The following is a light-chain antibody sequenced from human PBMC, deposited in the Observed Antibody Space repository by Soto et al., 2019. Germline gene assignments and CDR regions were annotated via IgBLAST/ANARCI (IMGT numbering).Light chain of an antibody. Sequence: QSALTQPASVSGSPGQSITISCTGTSSDIGAYNYVSWYQQHPGKAPKLMIYDVSDRPSGVSNRFSGSKSGNTASLTISGLQADDEADYSCSSFTTNSTLYVFGTGTKLTVL. J-gene: IGLJ1*01. CDR2: DVS. V-gene: IGLV2-14*03. CDR1: SSDIGAYNY. CDR3: SSFTTNSTLYV.